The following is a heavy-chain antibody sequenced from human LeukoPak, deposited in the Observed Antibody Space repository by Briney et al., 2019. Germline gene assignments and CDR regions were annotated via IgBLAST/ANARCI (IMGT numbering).Heavy chain of an antibody. CDR3: AKDRWQQLVLDY. Sequence: GGSLRLSCAASGFTFSSYAMHWVRQAPGKGLEWVAFIRYDGSNKYYADSVKGRFTISRDNSKNTLYLQMNSLRAEDTAVYYCAKDRWQQLVLDYWGQGTLVTVSS. J-gene: IGHJ4*02. CDR1: GFTFSSYA. CDR2: IRYDGSNK. D-gene: IGHD6-13*01. V-gene: IGHV3-30*02.